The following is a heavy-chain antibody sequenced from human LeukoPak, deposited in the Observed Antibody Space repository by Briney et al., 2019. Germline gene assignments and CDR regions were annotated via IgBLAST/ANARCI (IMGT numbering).Heavy chain of an antibody. Sequence: EGSLRLSCAASGFTFSSYWMSWVRQAPGKVLEWVSNIKQDGSEKYYVDSVKGRFTISRDNAKNSLYLQMNSLRAEDTAVYYCARELSSSYDIDYWGQGTLVTVSS. D-gene: IGHD6-6*01. CDR3: ARELSSSYDIDY. V-gene: IGHV3-7*01. CDR1: GFTFSSYW. J-gene: IGHJ4*02. CDR2: IKQDGSEK.